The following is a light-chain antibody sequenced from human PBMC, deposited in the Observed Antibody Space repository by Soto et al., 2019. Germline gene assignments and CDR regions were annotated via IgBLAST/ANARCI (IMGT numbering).Light chain of an antibody. CDR3: XQRSNWPRLT. J-gene: IGKJ4*01. CDR2: DAS. Sequence: EIVLTQSPATLSLSPGERATLSCRASQSVSSYLAWYQQKPGQAPRLLIYDASNRATGIPARFSGSGSGTDFTLTISSLEPEDFAVYYCXQRSNWPRLTFGGGTKVEIK. CDR1: QSVSSY. V-gene: IGKV3-11*01.